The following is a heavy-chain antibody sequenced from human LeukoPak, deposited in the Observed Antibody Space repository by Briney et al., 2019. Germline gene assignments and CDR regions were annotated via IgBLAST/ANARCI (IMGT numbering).Heavy chain of an antibody. D-gene: IGHD4-17*01. CDR2: IKQDGSEK. V-gene: IGHV3-7*01. Sequence: PGGSLRLSCAASGFTFSSYWMSWVRQAPGKGLEWVASIKQDGSEKYYVDSVKGRFTISRDNAKNSLYLQMNSLRAEDTAAYYCARDFYYGDYSFDYWGQGTLVTVSS. J-gene: IGHJ4*02. CDR3: ARDFYYGDYSFDY. CDR1: GFTFSSYW.